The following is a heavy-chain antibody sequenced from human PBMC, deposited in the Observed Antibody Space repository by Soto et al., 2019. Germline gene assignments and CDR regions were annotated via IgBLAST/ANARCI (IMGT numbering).Heavy chain of an antibody. Sequence: GSLRLSCAASRFTFSRYWMSWVRQAPGKGLEWVANIKQDGSEKYYADSVKGRFTISRDNVKNSLYLQVNSLRAEDTAMYYCARDLRGATGPFDYWGQGTLVTVSS. V-gene: IGHV3-7*03. J-gene: IGHJ4*02. D-gene: IGHD1-26*01. CDR1: RFTFSRYW. CDR2: IKQDGSEK. CDR3: ARDLRGATGPFDY.